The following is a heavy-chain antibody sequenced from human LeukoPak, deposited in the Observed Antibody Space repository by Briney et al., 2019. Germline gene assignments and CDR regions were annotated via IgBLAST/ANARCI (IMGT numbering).Heavy chain of an antibody. CDR2: ISGYNGNT. Sequence: ASVKVSCKASGYNFTSYGISWVRQAPGQGLEWMGWISGYNGNTNYARKFQDRATMTTDTFTSTAYMELRSLRSDDTAVYYCARPFDYGAAFDIWGQGTLVTVSS. CDR3: ARPFDYGAAFDI. V-gene: IGHV1-18*01. CDR1: GYNFTSYG. D-gene: IGHD4-17*01. J-gene: IGHJ3*02.